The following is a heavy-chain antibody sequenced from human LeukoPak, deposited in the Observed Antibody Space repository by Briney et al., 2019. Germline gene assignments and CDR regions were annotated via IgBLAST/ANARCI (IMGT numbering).Heavy chain of an antibody. J-gene: IGHJ4*02. D-gene: IGHD3-22*01. CDR1: GFTFSSYE. CDR2: ISSSGSTI. CDR3: ARVRYYYDSSGYSRSSSFDY. Sequence: PGGSLRLSCAASGFTFSSYEMNWVRQAPGKGLEWVSYISSSGSTIYYADSVKGRFTISRDNAKNSLYLQMNSLRAEDTAVYYCARVRYYYDSSGYSRSSSFDYWGQGTLVTVSS. V-gene: IGHV3-48*03.